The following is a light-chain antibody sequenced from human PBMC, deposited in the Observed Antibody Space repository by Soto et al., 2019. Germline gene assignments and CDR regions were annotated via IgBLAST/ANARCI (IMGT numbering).Light chain of an antibody. CDR1: SSSIGSNY. Sequence: QSVLTQPPSASGTPGQRVTISCSGSSSSIGSNYVYWYQQLPGTAPKLLIYRNNQRPSGVPDRFSGSKSGTSASLAISGLRSEDEAHYYCAAWDDSLSGWVFGGGTKVTVL. CDR3: AAWDDSLSGWV. V-gene: IGLV1-47*01. J-gene: IGLJ3*02. CDR2: RNN.